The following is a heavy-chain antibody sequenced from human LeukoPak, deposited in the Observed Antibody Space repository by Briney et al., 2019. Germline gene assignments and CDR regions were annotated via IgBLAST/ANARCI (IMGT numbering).Heavy chain of an antibody. J-gene: IGHJ4*02. CDR1: GFSVSTKY. CDR3: AKGLERESRLDS. CDR2: LYSGGST. Sequence: GGSLRLSCATSGFSVSTKYMSWVRQAPGKGLEWVSVLYSGGSTYYADSVKGRFTISRDNSKNTLYLQMNSLRAEDTALYYCAKGLERESRLDSWGQGTLVTVSS. D-gene: IGHD1-1*01. V-gene: IGHV3-53*01.